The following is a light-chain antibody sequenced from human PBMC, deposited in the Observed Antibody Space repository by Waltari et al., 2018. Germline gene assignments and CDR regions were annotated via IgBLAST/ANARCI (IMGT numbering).Light chain of an antibody. Sequence: QSALTQPASVSGSPGQSITIPCTGTSSDVGSYIYVSWYQQRPGKAPKCMIYEVNKRPSGCSHRFSGSKSGNTASLTISGLQPEDDADYYCSSYTTSNTVVFGGGTKLTVL. V-gene: IGLV2-14*01. J-gene: IGLJ2*01. CDR1: SSDVGSYIY. CDR2: EVN. CDR3: SSYTTSNTVV.